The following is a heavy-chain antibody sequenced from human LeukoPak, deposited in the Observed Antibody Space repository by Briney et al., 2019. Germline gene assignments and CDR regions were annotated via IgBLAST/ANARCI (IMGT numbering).Heavy chain of an antibody. CDR3: ARGRREWIQLWHIAAFDY. Sequence: GASVKVSCKASGYTFTSYDINWVRQATGQGLEWMGWMNPNSGNTGYAQKFQGRVTMTRNTSISTAYMELSSLRSEDTAVYYCARGRREWIQLWHIAAFDYWGQGTLVTVSS. V-gene: IGHV1-8*01. CDR2: MNPNSGNT. D-gene: IGHD5-18*01. J-gene: IGHJ4*02. CDR1: GYTFTSYD.